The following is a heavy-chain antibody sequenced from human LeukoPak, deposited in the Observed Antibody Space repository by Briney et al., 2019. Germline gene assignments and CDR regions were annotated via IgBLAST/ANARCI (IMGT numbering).Heavy chain of an antibody. J-gene: IGHJ4*02. Sequence: PSETLSLTCTVSGGSISSSSYYWSWIRQPPGKGLEWIGYIYHSGGTYYNPSLKSRVTISVDRSKNQFSLKLSSVTAADTAVYYCARDPLLARGYSYGSIAYWGQGTLVTVSS. CDR2: IYHSGGT. CDR3: ARDPLLARGYSYGSIAY. V-gene: IGHV4-30-2*01. CDR1: GGSISSSSYY. D-gene: IGHD5-18*01.